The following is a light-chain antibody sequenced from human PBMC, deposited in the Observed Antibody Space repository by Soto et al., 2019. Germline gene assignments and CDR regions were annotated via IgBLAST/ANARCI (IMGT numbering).Light chain of an antibody. J-gene: IGLJ1*01. CDR3: SSYTTSYFYV. CDR2: GVK. CDR1: GRDIGAYDY. Sequence: QSALAQPASGSGSPGQSITISCTGSGRDIGAYDYVSWYQQHPGKAPTLIIYGVKNRPSGVSNRFSASTSAFTASLTISGLQTEDEADYYCSSYTTSYFYVFGPGTKVTVL. V-gene: IGLV2-14*01.